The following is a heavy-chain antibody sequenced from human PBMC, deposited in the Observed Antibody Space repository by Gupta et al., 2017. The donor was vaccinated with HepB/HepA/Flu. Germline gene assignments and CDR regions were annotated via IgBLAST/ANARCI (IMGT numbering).Heavy chain of an antibody. CDR1: GYAFTIYS. J-gene: IGHJ5*02. Sequence: QVQLVQSGAEMKKPGASVKVSCKASGYAFTIYSMHWVRQAPGQGLEWMGIINPSTGGTTYAEKFQGRVIMTRDTSTNTVYMELSSLRSDDTGVYYCARDPCGDDCYSGLLGFDPWGQGTPVTVSS. CDR2: INPSTGGT. CDR3: ARDPCGDDCYSGLLGFDP. D-gene: IGHD2-21*02. V-gene: IGHV1-46*01.